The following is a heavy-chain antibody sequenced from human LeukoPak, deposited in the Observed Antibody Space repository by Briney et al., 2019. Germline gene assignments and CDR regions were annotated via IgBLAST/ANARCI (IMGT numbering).Heavy chain of an antibody. J-gene: IGHJ4*02. V-gene: IGHV3-23*01. D-gene: IGHD3-22*01. CDR2: ISGSGGST. CDR1: GLTFSSYA. CDR3: AANSSGYYYNY. Sequence: GGSLRLSCAASGLTFSSYAMSWVRQAPGQGLEWVSAISGSGGSTYYADSVKGRFTISRDNSKNTLYLQMNSLRAEDTAVYYCAANSSGYYYNYWGQGTLVTVSS.